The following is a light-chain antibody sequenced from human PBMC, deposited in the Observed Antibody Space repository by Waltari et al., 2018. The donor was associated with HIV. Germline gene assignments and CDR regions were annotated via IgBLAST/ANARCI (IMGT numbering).Light chain of an antibody. CDR3: AAWDGGLRGGV. CDR1: SSNSGLKH. CDR2: TNN. J-gene: IGLJ3*02. Sequence: QSVLTQPPSASGPPGQRVTISCSGSSSNSGLKHVSWYQTRPGTAPKLLIFTNNQRPSWVPDRFSPSKSGTSASLAISARPSDDEANYYLAAWDGGLRGGVFGGGTKLTV. V-gene: IGLV1-47*01.